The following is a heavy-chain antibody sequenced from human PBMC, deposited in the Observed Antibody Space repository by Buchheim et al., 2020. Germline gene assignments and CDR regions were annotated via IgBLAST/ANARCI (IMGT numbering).Heavy chain of an antibody. D-gene: IGHD1-20*01. J-gene: IGHJ6*02. Sequence: QVQLVQSGAEVKKPGASVKVSCKASGYTFTSYYMHWVRQAPGQGLEWLGIITPSGGSTSYAQKFQGKSPIPVTPPTAQVHLELSSLRSEDTAVYYCARRITGTTGGMDVWGQGTT. V-gene: IGHV1-46*01. CDR1: GYTFTSYY. CDR2: ITPSGGST. CDR3: ARRITGTTGGMDV.